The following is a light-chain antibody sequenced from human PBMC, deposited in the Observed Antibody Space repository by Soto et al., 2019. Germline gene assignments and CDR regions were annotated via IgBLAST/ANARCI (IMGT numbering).Light chain of an antibody. CDR3: QSYDSSLSGSGV. Sequence: QSVLTQPPSVSGAPGQRVTISCTGSNSNIGAGYDVHWYQQLPGTAPKLLIYGNSNRPSGVPDRFSGSKSGTSASLAITGLQAEDEADYYCQSYDSSLSGSGVFGTGTQLTVL. V-gene: IGLV1-40*01. CDR2: GNS. J-gene: IGLJ1*01. CDR1: NSNIGAGYD.